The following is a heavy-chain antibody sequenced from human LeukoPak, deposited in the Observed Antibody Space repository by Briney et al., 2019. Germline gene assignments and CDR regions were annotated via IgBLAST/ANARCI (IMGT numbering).Heavy chain of an antibody. Sequence: SVKVSYKASGGTFSSYAISWVRQAPGLGLEWMGGIIPIFGTANYAQKFQGRVTITADESTSTAYMELSSLRSEDTAVYYCARRHRDCSGGSCSVFDYWGQGTLVTVSS. CDR1: GGTFSSYA. CDR2: IIPIFGTA. J-gene: IGHJ4*02. D-gene: IGHD2-15*01. V-gene: IGHV1-69*13. CDR3: ARRHRDCSGGSCSVFDY.